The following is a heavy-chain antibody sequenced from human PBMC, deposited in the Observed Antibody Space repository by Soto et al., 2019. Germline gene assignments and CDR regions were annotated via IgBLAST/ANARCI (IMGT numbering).Heavy chain of an antibody. V-gene: IGHV5-10-1*01. D-gene: IGHD2-2*01. CDR3: ARSYVVVAAASYWFDP. Sequence: VESLKISCKGSGYSFTSYWISWGRQMPGKGLEWMGRIDPSDSYTNYSPSFQGHVTISADKSISTAYLQWSSLKASDTAMYYCARSYVVVAAASYWFDPWGQGTLVTVSS. CDR1: GYSFTSYW. CDR2: IDPSDSYT. J-gene: IGHJ5*02.